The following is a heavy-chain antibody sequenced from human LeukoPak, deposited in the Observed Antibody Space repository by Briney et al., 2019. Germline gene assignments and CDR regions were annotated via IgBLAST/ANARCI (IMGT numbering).Heavy chain of an antibody. CDR3: AKWGCSGGSCYPFDY. J-gene: IGHJ4*02. Sequence: SGGSLRLSCTASEFTFRSYWMHWVRQAPGKGLVWVSRINSDGSSTSYADSVKGRFTISRDNAKNTLYLQMNSLRAEDTAVYYCAKWGCSGGSCYPFDYWGQGTLVTVSS. D-gene: IGHD2-15*01. CDR1: EFTFRSYW. CDR2: INSDGSST. V-gene: IGHV3-74*01.